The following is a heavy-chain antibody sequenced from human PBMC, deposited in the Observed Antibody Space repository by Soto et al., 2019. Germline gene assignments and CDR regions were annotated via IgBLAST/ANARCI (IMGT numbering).Heavy chain of an antibody. Sequence: EVLLLESGGGLVQPGGSLRLSCAASGFTFNTFAMTWVRQAPGKGLEWVAALSGSGSLSYYADSVKGRFTISRDNSKNTMYLQMNTLRVDETAVYFCARDRGGALDSWGQGTLVNVSS. CDR3: ARDRGGALDS. D-gene: IGHD2-15*01. CDR1: GFTFNTFA. CDR2: LSGSGSLS. J-gene: IGHJ4*02. V-gene: IGHV3-23*01.